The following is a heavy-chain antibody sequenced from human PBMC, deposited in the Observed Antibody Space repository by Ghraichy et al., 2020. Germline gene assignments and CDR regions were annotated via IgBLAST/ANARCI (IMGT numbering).Heavy chain of an antibody. Sequence: GGSLRLSCTTSGLTFSSYGMHWVRQAPGKGLEWVAVIWYDGSNKYYADSVKGRFTISRDNSKNTLYLQMNSLRAEDTAVYYCAKSRTAIPRDPVGRGLDSWGQGTLVTVSS. D-gene: IGHD3-10*01. CDR3: AKSRTAIPRDPVGRGLDS. V-gene: IGHV3-33*06. J-gene: IGHJ4*02. CDR2: IWYDGSNK. CDR1: GLTFSSYG.